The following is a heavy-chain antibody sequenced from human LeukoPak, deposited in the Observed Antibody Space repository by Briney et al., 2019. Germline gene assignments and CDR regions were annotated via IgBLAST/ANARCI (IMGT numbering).Heavy chain of an antibody. CDR1: GFTFTNAW. D-gene: IGHD1-20*01. CDR2: IKSKADGETI. Sequence: PGGSLRLSCAASGFTFTNAWMNWVRQAPGKGLEWVGRIKSKADGETIDYAAPVKGKFTFSRDDSKNMLYLQMNSLKSEDTAVYYCSTLTSRGLSDSWGQGTLVTVSS. CDR3: STLTSRGLSDS. J-gene: IGHJ4*02. V-gene: IGHV3-15*07.